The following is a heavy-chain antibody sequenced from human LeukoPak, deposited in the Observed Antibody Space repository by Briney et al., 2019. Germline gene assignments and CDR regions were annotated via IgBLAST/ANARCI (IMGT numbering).Heavy chain of an antibody. D-gene: IGHD3-16*01. CDR1: GFTFSSYT. Sequence: GGSLRLSCAASGFTFSSYTRHWVRQPPGKGLEWVAVISFDGSNKYYADSVKGRFTISRDNSKNTLYLQMNSLRAEDTAVYYCAREELGSSLGFDPWGQGTLVTVSS. V-gene: IGHV3-30-3*01. J-gene: IGHJ5*02. CDR3: AREELGSSLGFDP. CDR2: ISFDGSNK.